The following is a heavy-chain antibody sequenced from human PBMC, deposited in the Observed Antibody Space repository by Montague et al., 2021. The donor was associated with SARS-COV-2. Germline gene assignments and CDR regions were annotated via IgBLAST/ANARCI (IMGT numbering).Heavy chain of an antibody. D-gene: IGHD3-10*01. J-gene: IGHJ6*02. CDR3: ARSVFSESRRKGLWGVSSVGSFSMDV. V-gene: IGHV4-59*01. Sequence: SETLSLTCTVSVRSIIVYFWSWTRQPPCKVQSPIWLIYHSRLTNYNPSLKSRVTISVDTSKNQFSLKLSSVTAADTAVYYCARSVFSESRRKGLWGVSSVGSFSMDVWGQGTTVTVSS. CDR1: VRSIIVYF. CDR2: IYHSRLT.